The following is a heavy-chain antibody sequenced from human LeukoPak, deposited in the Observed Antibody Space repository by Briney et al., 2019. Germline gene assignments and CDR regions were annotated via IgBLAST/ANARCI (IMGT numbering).Heavy chain of an antibody. D-gene: IGHD3-3*01. CDR3: ARLYYDFPL. CDR1: GGSISSSSYS. J-gene: IGHJ4*02. Sequence: SETLSLTCTVSGGSISSSSYSWGWIHQPPGKGLEWIGSIYYSGSTYYNPSLKSRVTISVDTSKNQFSLKLSSVTAADTAVYYCARLYYDFPLWGQGTLVTVSS. CDR2: IYYSGST. V-gene: IGHV4-39*01.